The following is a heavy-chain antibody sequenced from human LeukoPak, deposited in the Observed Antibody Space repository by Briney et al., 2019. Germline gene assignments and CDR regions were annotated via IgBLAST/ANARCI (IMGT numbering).Heavy chain of an antibody. D-gene: IGHD6-19*01. CDR1: GGSISSSNW. Sequence: SETLSLTCAVSGGSISSSNWWSWVRQPPGKGLEWIGEIYHSGSTNYNPSLKSRVTISVDKSKNQFSLKLSSVTATDTAVYYCARDASYSSGLHDAFDIWGQGTMVTVSS. V-gene: IGHV4-4*02. CDR2: IYHSGST. CDR3: ARDASYSSGLHDAFDI. J-gene: IGHJ3*02.